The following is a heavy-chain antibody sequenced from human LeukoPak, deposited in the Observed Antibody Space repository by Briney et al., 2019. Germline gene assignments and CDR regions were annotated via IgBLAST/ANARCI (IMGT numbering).Heavy chain of an antibody. J-gene: IGHJ4*02. V-gene: IGHV4-61*02. Sequence: SETLSLTCNVSDGTISSGNYYWDWIRQPAGKGLEWIGRFYTSGSGNYNPSLKSRVTMSMDASKNQFSLKLSSVTAADTAVYYCAASHTGLFDYWGQGTLVTIPS. CDR2: FYTSGSG. D-gene: IGHD5-18*01. CDR3: AASHTGLFDY. CDR1: DGTISSGNYY.